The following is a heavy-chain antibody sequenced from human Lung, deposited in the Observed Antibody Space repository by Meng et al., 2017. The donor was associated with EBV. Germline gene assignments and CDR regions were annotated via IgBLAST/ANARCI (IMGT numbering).Heavy chain of an antibody. Sequence: LQLQESGPGLVRPSQTLSLTCAFSGGSISRGGYSWSWIRQPPGKGLEWIGYIYHSGSTYYNPSLKSRVTISVDTSKNQFSLKLSSVTATDTAVYYCARQSGYIDYWGQGTLVTVSS. CDR2: IYHSGST. V-gene: IGHV4-30-2*01. CDR1: GGSISRGGYS. J-gene: IGHJ4*02. CDR3: ARQSGYIDY. D-gene: IGHD3-10*01.